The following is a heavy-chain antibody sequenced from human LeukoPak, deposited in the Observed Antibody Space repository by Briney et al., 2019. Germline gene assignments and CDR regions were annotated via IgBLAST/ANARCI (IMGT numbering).Heavy chain of an antibody. D-gene: IGHD2-8*01. CDR2: INHSGST. CDR3: ARGRGVYARDFDY. J-gene: IGHJ4*02. V-gene: IGHV4-34*01. Sequence: SETLSLTCAVYGGSFSGYYWSWIRQPPGKGLEWIGEINHSGSTNYNPSLKSRVTISVDTSKNQFSLKPSSVTAADTAVYYCARGRGVYARDFDYWGQGTLVTVSS. CDR1: GGSFSGYY.